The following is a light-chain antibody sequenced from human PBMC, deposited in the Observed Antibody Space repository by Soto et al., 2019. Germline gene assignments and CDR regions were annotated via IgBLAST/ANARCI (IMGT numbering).Light chain of an antibody. CDR3: QQRSNWLGIT. V-gene: IGKV3-11*01. Sequence: PSTLSLSPGERATLSSRASQSVSSYLAWYQQKPGQAPRLLIYDASNRATGIPARFSGSGSGTDFTPTISSLEPEDFAVYYCQQRSNWLGITYGQGTRLEIK. J-gene: IGKJ5*01. CDR2: DAS. CDR1: QSVSSY.